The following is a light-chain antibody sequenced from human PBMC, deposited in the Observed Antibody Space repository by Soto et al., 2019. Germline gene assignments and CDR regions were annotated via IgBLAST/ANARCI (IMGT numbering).Light chain of an antibody. CDR2: WAS. J-gene: IGKJ2*01. CDR3: QQYYSPPRYT. V-gene: IGKV4-1*01. CDR1: QSVLYSSNNKNL. Sequence: DIVMTQSPDSLAVSLGERATINCKSSQSVLYSSNNKNLIAWYQQKKGQPPRLLIYWASTRESGVPDRFSDSGSGKDFTLTISSLQAEDVAVYYCQQYYSPPRYTFGQGTKLEI.